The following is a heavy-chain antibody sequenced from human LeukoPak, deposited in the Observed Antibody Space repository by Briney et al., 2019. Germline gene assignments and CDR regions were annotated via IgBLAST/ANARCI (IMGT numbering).Heavy chain of an antibody. V-gene: IGHV4-59*01. J-gene: IGHJ4*02. CDR1: GGSISSYY. CDR2: IYYSGST. CDR3: ATDPHSSGWSNFDY. D-gene: IGHD6-19*01. Sequence: SETLSLTCTVSGGSISSYYWSWIRQPPVKGLEWTGYIYYSGSTNYNPSLKSRVTISADTSKNQFSLKLSSVTAADTAVYYCATDPHSSGWSNFDYWGQGTLVTVSS.